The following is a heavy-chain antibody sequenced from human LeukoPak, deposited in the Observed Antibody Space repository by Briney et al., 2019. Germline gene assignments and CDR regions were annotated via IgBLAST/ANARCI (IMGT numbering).Heavy chain of an antibody. V-gene: IGHV3-21*01. CDR2: ISSSSSYI. D-gene: IGHD1-7*01. CDR3: ARSSGITGTTSGY. Sequence: PGGSLRLSCAASGFTFSSYSMNWVRQAPGKGLEWVSSISSSSSYIYYADSVKGRFTISRDNAKNSLYLQMNSLRAEDTAVYYCARSSGITGTTSGYWGQGTLVTVSS. J-gene: IGHJ4*02. CDR1: GFTFSSYS.